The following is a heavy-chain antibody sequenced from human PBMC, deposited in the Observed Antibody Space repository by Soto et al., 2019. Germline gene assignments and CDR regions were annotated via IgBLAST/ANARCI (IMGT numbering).Heavy chain of an antibody. D-gene: IGHD5-12*01. CDR2: ISGSGST. CDR1: GFTFSSYA. V-gene: IGHV3-23*01. CDR3: AKLGGYDAGEDWFDP. J-gene: IGHJ5*02. Sequence: GGSLRLSCAASGFTFSSYAMSWVRQAPGKGLVWVSAISGSGSTYYADSVKGRFTISRDNSKNTLYLQMNSLRAEDTAVYYCAKLGGYDAGEDWFDPWGQGTLVTVSS.